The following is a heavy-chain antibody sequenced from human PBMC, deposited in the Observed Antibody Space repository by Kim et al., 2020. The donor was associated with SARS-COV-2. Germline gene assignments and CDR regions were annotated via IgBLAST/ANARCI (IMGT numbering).Heavy chain of an antibody. V-gene: IGHV1-69*01. J-gene: IGHJ4*02. Sequence: YAQKFQGGVTITADESTSTAYMELSSLRSEDTAVYYCASGRIVATIWWDYWGQGTLVTVSS. D-gene: IGHD5-12*01. CDR3: ASGRIVATIWWDY.